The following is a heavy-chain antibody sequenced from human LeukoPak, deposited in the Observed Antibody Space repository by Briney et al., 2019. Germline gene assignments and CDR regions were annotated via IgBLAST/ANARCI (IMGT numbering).Heavy chain of an antibody. CDR3: AREIPGREDYFDY. J-gene: IGHJ4*02. D-gene: IGHD1-26*01. Sequence: SETLSLTCTVSGGSISSSSYYWGWIRQPPGKGLEWIGSIYYSGSTYYNPSLKSRVTISVDTSKNQFSLKLGSVTAADTAVYYCAREIPGREDYFDYWGQGTLVTVSS. CDR2: IYYSGST. CDR1: GGSISSSSYY. V-gene: IGHV4-39*07.